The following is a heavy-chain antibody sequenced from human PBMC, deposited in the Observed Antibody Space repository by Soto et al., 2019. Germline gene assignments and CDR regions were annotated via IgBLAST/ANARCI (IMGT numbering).Heavy chain of an antibody. CDR3: AKEGGLSGSYYISSSYYFDY. J-gene: IGHJ4*02. CDR1: GFTFGSYG. D-gene: IGHD1-26*01. CDR2: ISYDGSNT. V-gene: IGHV3-30*18. Sequence: QVQLVESGGGEVQPGRTLRLSCAASGFTFGSYGMHWVRQAPGKGLEWVAIISYDGSNTYYADSVKGRFTISRDNSKNTLYLQMNSLRAEDTSVYYCAKEGGLSGSYYISSSYYFDYWGQGTLVTVSS.